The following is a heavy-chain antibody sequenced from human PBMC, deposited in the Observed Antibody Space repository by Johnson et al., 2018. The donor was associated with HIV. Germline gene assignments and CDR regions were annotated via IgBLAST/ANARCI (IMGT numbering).Heavy chain of an antibody. D-gene: IGHD4-11*01. CDR3: GRDINYSNYVTDAFDI. Sequence: QVQLVESGGGLVKPGGSLRLSCAASGVTFSDYYMSWIRQAPGKGLEWISYISSGGSTKYYADSVKGRFTISRDSSKNTLYLQMNSLRAEDTAVYYCGRDINYSNYVTDAFDIWGQGTVVTVSS. CDR2: ISSGGSTK. V-gene: IGHV3-11*04. CDR1: GVTFSDYY. J-gene: IGHJ3*02.